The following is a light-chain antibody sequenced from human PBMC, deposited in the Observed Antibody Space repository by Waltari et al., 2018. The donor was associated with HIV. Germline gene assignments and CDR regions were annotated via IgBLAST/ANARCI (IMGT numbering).Light chain of an antibody. CDR1: SSNIGGYT. CDR2: SNN. V-gene: IGLV1-44*01. J-gene: IGLJ3*02. CDR3: AAWDDSLNGWV. Sequence: QSVLTQPPSASGTPGQRVTISCSGSSSNIGGYTVNWYQQLPGTAPKLLIYSNNQRPSGVPDRFSGSKSGTSASLAISGLQSEDGADYYCAAWDDSLNGWVFGGGTKLTVL.